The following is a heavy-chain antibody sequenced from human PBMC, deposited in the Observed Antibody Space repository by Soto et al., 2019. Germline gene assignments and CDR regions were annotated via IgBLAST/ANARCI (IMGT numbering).Heavy chain of an antibody. CDR2: ISGTGGST. J-gene: IGHJ4*02. V-gene: IGHV3-23*01. D-gene: IGHD6-6*01. CDR1: GFTFSTYA. CDR3: AKNWDTTSRSSSH. Sequence: EVQLLESGGGLVQPGGSLRLSCAASGFTFSTYAMSWVRQAPGKGLEWVSAISGTGGSTYYADSVKGRFTISRDNSKNTLYRQTNSLRAEDTAVYYCAKNWDTTSRSSSHWGQGTLVTVSS.